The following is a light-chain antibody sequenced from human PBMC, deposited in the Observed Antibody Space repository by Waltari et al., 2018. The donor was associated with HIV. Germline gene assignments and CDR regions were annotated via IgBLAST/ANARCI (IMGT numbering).Light chain of an antibody. CDR3: HQFYTTPVT. V-gene: IGKV4-1*01. J-gene: IGKJ4*01. Sequence: DIVMTQSPDSLTVPLGERATINCKSSQSLFYSSDNRNYLSWYRQNPGPPPQLLISWASTRYYGVPVRFSGSGSGTDFNLTISSLQAEDVSVYYCHQFYTTPVTFGGGTKVEIK. CDR2: WAS. CDR1: QSLFYSSDNRNY.